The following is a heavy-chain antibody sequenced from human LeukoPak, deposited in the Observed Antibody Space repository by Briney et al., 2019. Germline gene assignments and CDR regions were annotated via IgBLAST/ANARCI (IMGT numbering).Heavy chain of an antibody. V-gene: IGHV1-8*01. Sequence: GASVKVSCKASGYTFTSFDFNWGRRAPGQGLGWLGWMNPNSGNTGYAQKFQGRVTMTRNTSISTAYMELSSLRSEDTAVYYCAIEYVWGSYYFDYWGQGTLVTVSS. J-gene: IGHJ4*02. CDR1: GYTFTSFD. CDR3: AIEYVWGSYYFDY. D-gene: IGHD3-16*01. CDR2: MNPNSGNT.